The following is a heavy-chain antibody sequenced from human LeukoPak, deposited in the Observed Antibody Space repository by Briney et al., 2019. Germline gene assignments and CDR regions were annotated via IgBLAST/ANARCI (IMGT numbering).Heavy chain of an antibody. Sequence: SETLSLTCTVSGGSISSYYWSWIRQPPGKGLEWIGYIYYSGSTNYNPSLKSRVTISVDTSKNQFSPKLSSVTAADTAVYYCARDESYYYDSSGYPVDAFDIWGQGTMVTVSS. D-gene: IGHD3-22*01. J-gene: IGHJ3*02. V-gene: IGHV4-59*01. CDR3: ARDESYYYDSSGYPVDAFDI. CDR1: GGSISSYY. CDR2: IYYSGST.